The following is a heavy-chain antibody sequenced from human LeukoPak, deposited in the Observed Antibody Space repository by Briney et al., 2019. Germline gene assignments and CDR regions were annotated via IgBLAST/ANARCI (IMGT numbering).Heavy chain of an antibody. CDR3: ARASAQWSDY. J-gene: IGHJ4*02. CDR2: ISGYNGNT. D-gene: IGHD2-15*01. Sequence: ASVKVSCKASGYTFTTYGISWVRQAPGQGLEWMGWISGYNGNTNYAQKFRGRVTMTTDTSTSTAYMELRSLRSDDTAVYYCARASAQWSDYWGQRTLVTASS. CDR1: GYTFTTYG. V-gene: IGHV1-18*01.